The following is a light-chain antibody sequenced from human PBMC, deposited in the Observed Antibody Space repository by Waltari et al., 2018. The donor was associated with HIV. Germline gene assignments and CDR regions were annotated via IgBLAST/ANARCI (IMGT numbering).Light chain of an antibody. Sequence: QSALTQPPSVSGSPGQSVTISCTGSTSAVGSSNYVSWYQHYPGKAPKLIIFDVYQRPSGVPGRFSGSRSGNTASLTISGRQTEDEADYFCCAYAAGHVSYVFGTGT. CDR2: DVY. J-gene: IGLJ1*01. CDR3: CAYAAGHVSYV. CDR1: TSAVGSSNY. V-gene: IGLV2-11*01.